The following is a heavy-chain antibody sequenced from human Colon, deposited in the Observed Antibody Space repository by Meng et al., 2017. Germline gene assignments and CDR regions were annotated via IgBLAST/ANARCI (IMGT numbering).Heavy chain of an antibody. V-gene: IGHV4-34*01. J-gene: IGHJ4*02. D-gene: IGHD3-3*01. CDR3: VDSKWSANY. CDR2: IXDSGST. Sequence: QVPLQQWGAGLLKPSETLSLTWAVYGGSFSGHYWTWIRQPPGKGLEWIGEIXDSGSTHYNPSLGSRVTISVDTSKSQFSLKLISVTAADTGVYYCVDSKWSANYWGQGTLVTVSS. CDR1: GGSFSGHY.